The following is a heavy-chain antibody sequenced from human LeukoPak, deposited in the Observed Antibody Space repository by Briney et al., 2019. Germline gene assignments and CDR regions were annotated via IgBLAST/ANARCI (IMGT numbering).Heavy chain of an antibody. CDR3: AKAGDRYYYYGMDV. D-gene: IGHD4-17*01. V-gene: IGHV3-30*18. CDR1: GFTFSTYA. J-gene: IGHJ6*02. CDR2: ISYDGGNT. Sequence: GGSLRLSCAASGFTFSTYAMHWVRQAPGKGLEWVAVISYDGGNTYYEDSVKGRFTISRDNSKNTLYLQMSSLRAEDTAAYYCAKAGDRYYYYGMDVWGQGTTVTVSS.